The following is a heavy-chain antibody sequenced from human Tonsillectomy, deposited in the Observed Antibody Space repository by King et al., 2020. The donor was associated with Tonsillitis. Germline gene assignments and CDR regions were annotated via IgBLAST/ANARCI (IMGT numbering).Heavy chain of an antibody. CDR2: TYYRSEWNS. CDR3: ASGWALNS. J-gene: IGHJ4*02. CDR1: GDSVSSHTAA. Sequence: VQLQQSGLGLVQPSQTLSLTCAISGDSVSSHTAAWNWIRQSPARGLEWLGRTYYRSEWNSDYAVSVQSRIIINGDTSKNHFSLQLNSVTPDDTGIYYCASGWALNSWGQGTLVTVSS. V-gene: IGHV6-1*01. D-gene: IGHD6-19*01.